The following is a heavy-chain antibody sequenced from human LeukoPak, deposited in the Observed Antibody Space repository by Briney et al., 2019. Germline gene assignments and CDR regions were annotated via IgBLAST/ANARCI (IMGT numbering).Heavy chain of an antibody. D-gene: IGHD4-11*01. CDR3: AKGARPVSTEWYFDL. J-gene: IGHJ2*01. CDR2: ISDSGGIT. V-gene: IGHV3-23*01. Sequence: PGGSLRLSCAASGFTVSSNYMSWVRQAPGKGLEWVSTISDSGGITYYADSVKGRFTISRDNSKNTLYLHMNSLRADDTAVYYCAKGARPVSTEWYFDLWGRGTLVTVSS. CDR1: GFTVSSNY.